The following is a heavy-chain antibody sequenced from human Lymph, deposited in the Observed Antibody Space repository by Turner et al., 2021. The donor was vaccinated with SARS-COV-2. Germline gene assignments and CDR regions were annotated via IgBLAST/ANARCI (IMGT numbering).Heavy chain of an antibody. CDR3: ARGIPTTADYFDY. Sequence: EVQLVESGGGLVKPGGSLRLSCAASGFTFSTYSMNWVRQAPGKGLEWISSISSSSSYIYYADSVKGRFTISRDDAKNSLYLQMNSLRAEDTAVYYCARGIPTTADYFDYWGQGTPVTVSS. V-gene: IGHV3-21*01. J-gene: IGHJ4*02. CDR2: ISSSSSYI. D-gene: IGHD4-17*01. CDR1: GFTFSTYS.